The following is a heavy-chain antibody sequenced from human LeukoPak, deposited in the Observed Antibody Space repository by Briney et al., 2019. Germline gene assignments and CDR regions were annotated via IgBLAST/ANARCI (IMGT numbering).Heavy chain of an antibody. V-gene: IGHV4-38-2*02. CDR3: ARDGMGTDY. Sequence: SETLSLTCTVSGGSISSYYWSWIRQPPGKGLEWIGSTYHSGSTYYKPSLKSRVTISVDTSKNQFSLKLSSVTAADTAVYCCARDGMGTDYWGQGTLVTVSS. CDR1: GGSISSYY. CDR2: TYHSGST. J-gene: IGHJ4*02. D-gene: IGHD7-27*01.